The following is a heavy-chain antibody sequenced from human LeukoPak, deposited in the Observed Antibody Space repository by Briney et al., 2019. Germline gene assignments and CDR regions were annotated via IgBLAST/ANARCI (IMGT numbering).Heavy chain of an antibody. J-gene: IGHJ4*02. CDR1: GGSVSSGSYY. V-gene: IGHV4-39*01. Sequence: SETLSLTCTVSGGSVSSGSYYWSWIRQPPGKGLEWIGSIYYSGSTYYNPSLKSRVTISVDTSKNQFSLKLSSVTAADTAVYYCARREGVYSYGLFDYWGQGTLVTVSS. D-gene: IGHD5-18*01. CDR2: IYYSGST. CDR3: ARREGVYSYGLFDY.